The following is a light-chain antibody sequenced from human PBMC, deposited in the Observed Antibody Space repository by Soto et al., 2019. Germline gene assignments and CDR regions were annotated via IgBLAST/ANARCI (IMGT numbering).Light chain of an antibody. J-gene: IGKJ2*01. Sequence: DIQMTQSPSSLSASVGDRVTISCRASQSISSYLNWYQHKSGTAPKLLIYAASSLQSGVPSRFSGSGSGTDFTLTISSLQPEDFASYYCQQSYNTPYTFGQGTKVDSK. CDR3: QQSYNTPYT. CDR2: AAS. V-gene: IGKV1-39*01. CDR1: QSISSY.